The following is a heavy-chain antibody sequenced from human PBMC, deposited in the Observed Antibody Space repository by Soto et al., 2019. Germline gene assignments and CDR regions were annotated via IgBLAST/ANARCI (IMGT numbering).Heavy chain of an antibody. D-gene: IGHD3-16*01. Sequence: QSXVSLLLSCVGSGFTFSDYWMSWVRQAPGKGLEWVANINQDGSEKYYVDSVKGRSTISRDNAKNSLYLQMNSLRAEDTAVYYCARDVWEDAFDIWGQGTMVTVSS. CDR3: ARDVWEDAFDI. V-gene: IGHV3-7*01. CDR2: INQDGSEK. CDR1: GFTFSDYW. J-gene: IGHJ3*02.